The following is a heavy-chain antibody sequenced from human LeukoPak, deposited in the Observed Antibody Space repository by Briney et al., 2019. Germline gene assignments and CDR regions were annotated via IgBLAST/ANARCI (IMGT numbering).Heavy chain of an antibody. CDR3: ARAGYSSGYDY. CDR1: GFTVSRNC. CDR2: IEKDGSQT. Sequence: EGSLRLSCAASGFTVSRNCMVGAPHAPGKGREGLGNIEKDGSQTYYVDSMEGRFTISRDNAKNSMYLQMNSLRAEDTALYYCARAGYSSGYDYWGQGTLVTVSS. V-gene: IGHV3-7*01. D-gene: IGHD6-19*01. J-gene: IGHJ4*02.